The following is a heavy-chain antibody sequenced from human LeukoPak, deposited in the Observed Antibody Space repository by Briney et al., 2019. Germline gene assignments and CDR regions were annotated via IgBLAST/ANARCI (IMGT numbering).Heavy chain of an antibody. CDR2: IYYSGST. CDR1: GGSISSYY. Sequence: SETLSLTCTVSGGSISSYYWSWIRQPPGKGLEWIGYIYYSGSTNYNPSLKSRVTISVDTSKNQFSLKLSSVTAADTAVYYCVSVPGIAAAGPFDIWGQGTMVTVSS. J-gene: IGHJ3*02. CDR3: VSVPGIAAAGPFDI. V-gene: IGHV4-59*01. D-gene: IGHD6-13*01.